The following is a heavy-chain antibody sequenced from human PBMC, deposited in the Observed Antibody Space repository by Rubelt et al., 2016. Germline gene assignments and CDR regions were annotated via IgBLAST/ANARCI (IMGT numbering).Heavy chain of an antibody. Sequence: QLQLQYSGPGLLKPSETLSLTCTVSGGSISSSSYYWGCIRQPPGKGLEWIGSIDYSGSTYYNPALKGRVTISVDTSKIQFSLRRSSVTAADTAVYYCARHTVDYYYYYMDVWGKGTTVTVSS. CDR2: IDYSGST. CDR1: GGSISSSSYY. V-gene: IGHV4-39*07. D-gene: IGHD4-11*01. CDR3: ARHTVDYYYYYMDV. J-gene: IGHJ6*03.